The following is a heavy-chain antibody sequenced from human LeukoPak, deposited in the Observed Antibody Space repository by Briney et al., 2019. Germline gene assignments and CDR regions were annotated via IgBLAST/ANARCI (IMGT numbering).Heavy chain of an antibody. CDR3: ARDSPIYGSGKLGWFDP. J-gene: IGHJ5*02. Sequence: PGGSLRLSCAASGFTFSSYWMSWVRQAPGKGLEWVANIKQDGSEKYYVDSVKGRFTISRDNAKNSLYLQMNSLRAEDTAVYYCARDSPIYGSGKLGWFDPWGQGTLVTVSS. CDR1: GFTFSSYW. D-gene: IGHD3-10*01. V-gene: IGHV3-7*01. CDR2: IKQDGSEK.